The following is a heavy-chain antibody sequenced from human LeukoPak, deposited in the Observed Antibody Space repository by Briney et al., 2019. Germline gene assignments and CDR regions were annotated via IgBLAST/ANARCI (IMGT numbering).Heavy chain of an antibody. CDR3: ARASGGTSSRLLNY. Sequence: PGGSLRLSCAASGFTFSSYAMSWVRQAPGKGLEWVSAISGSGGSTYYADSVKGRFTISRDNSKNTLYLQMNSLRAEDTAVYYCARASGGTSSRLLNYWGQGTLVTVSS. D-gene: IGHD6-6*01. CDR2: ISGSGGST. J-gene: IGHJ4*02. CDR1: GFTFSSYA. V-gene: IGHV3-23*01.